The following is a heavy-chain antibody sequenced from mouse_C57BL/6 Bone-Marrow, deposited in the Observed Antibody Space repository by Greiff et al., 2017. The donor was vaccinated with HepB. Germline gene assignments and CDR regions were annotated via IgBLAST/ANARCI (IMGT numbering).Heavy chain of an antibody. CDR2: IYPGSGST. Sequence: VKLQQPGAELVKPGASVKMSCKASGYTFTSYWITWVKQRPGQGLEWIGDIYPGSGSTNYNEKFKSKATLTVDTSSSTAYMQLSSLTSEDSAVYYCARRYYGSSWYFDVWGTGTTVTVSS. V-gene: IGHV1-55*01. J-gene: IGHJ1*03. CDR1: GYTFTSYW. CDR3: ARRYYGSSWYFDV. D-gene: IGHD1-1*01.